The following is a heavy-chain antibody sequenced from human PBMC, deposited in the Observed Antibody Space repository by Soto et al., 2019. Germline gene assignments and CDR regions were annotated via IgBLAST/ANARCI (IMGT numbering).Heavy chain of an antibody. CDR3: ARASKEGRYSDWLLWSVFDY. V-gene: IGHV1-8*01. D-gene: IGHD3-9*01. CDR2: MNPNSGNT. Sequence: ASVKVSCKASGYTFTSYDINWGRQATGQGLEWMGWMNPNSGNTGYAQKFQGRVTMTRNTSISTAYMELSSLRSEDTAVYYCARASKEGRYSDWLLWSVFDYWGQGTLVTVSS. J-gene: IGHJ4*02. CDR1: GYTFTSYD.